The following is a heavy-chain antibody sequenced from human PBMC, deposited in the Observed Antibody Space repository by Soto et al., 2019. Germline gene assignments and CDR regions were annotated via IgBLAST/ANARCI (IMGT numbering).Heavy chain of an antibody. J-gene: IGHJ6*02. CDR1: GGTFSSHS. V-gene: IGHV1-69*01. CDR2: IIPIFGTE. Sequence: QVQLVQSGAEVKKPGSSVKVSCKVSGGTFSSHSMNWVRQAPGQGPEWMGGIIPIFGTENYAQKFQGRVTITADESTSTAYMELSSLTSEDTALYYCSTSVYCSTTRCYYYYGLDVWGQGTTVIVSS. D-gene: IGHD2-2*01. CDR3: STSVYCSTTRCYYYYGLDV.